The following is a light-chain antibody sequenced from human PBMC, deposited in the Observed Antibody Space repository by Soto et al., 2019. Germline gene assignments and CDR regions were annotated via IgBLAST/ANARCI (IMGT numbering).Light chain of an antibody. J-gene: IGKJ2*01. CDR1: QRIDNY. CDR3: QQTYDTPTT. CDR2: AVT. Sequence: DIQMTQSPSSLSASVGDRVTITCRASQRIDNYLNWYQQKPGKAPNLVIYAVTTLQGGVPSRFSGSASGTDFTLTISSLRPEDFATYYCQQTYDTPTTFGQGTKLEI. V-gene: IGKV1-39*01.